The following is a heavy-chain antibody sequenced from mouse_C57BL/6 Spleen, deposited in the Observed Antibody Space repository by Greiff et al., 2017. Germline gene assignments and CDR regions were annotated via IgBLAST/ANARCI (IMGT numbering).Heavy chain of an antibody. CDR1: GYTFTSYW. D-gene: IGHD2-3*01. CDR2: IYPGSGST. J-gene: IGHJ2*01. CDR3: AREGASDGYGVDY. V-gene: IGHV1-55*01. Sequence: QVQLQQSGAELVKPGASVKMSCKASGYTFTSYWITWVKQRPGQGLEWIGDIYPGSGSTNYNEKFKSKATLTVDTSSSTAYMQLSSLTSEDSAVYYCAREGASDGYGVDYWGQGTTLTVSS.